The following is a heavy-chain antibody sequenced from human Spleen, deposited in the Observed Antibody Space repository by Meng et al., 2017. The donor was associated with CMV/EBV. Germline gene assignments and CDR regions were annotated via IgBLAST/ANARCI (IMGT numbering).Heavy chain of an antibody. CDR2: IYHSGYT. J-gene: IGHJ4*02. D-gene: IGHD2/OR15-2a*01. Sequence: SETLSLTCTVSGYSISSGYYWGWIRQPPGQGLEWIASIYHSGYTYYNPSLQSRVTMSVDTSKNHFSLKLSSVTAADTAMYYCARDPHGNRSPDHWGQGTLVTVSS. CDR3: ARDPHGNRSPDH. V-gene: IGHV4-38-2*02. CDR1: GYSISSGYY.